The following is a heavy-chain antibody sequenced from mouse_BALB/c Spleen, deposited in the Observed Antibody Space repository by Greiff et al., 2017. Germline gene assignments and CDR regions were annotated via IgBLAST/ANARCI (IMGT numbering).Heavy chain of an antibody. CDR2: IDPENGDT. V-gene: IGHV14-4*02. J-gene: IGHJ3*01. Sequence: DVQLQESGAELVRSGASVKLSCTASGFNIKDYYMHWVKQRPEQGLEWIGWIDPENGDTEYAPKFQGKATMTADTSSNTAYLQLSSLTSEDTAVYYCNAYVITAFAYWGQGTLVTVSA. D-gene: IGHD2-4*01. CDR3: NAYVITAFAY. CDR1: GFNIKDYY.